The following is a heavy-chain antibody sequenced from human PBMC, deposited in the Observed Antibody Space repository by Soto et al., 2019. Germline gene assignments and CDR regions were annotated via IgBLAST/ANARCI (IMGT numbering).Heavy chain of an antibody. J-gene: IGHJ3*02. CDR2: IIPIFGTA. CDR1: GGTFSSYA. V-gene: IGHV1-69*01. CDR3: ARDSTPGYSSGWDDAFDI. Sequence: QVQLVQSGAEVKKPGSSVKVSCKASGGTFSSYAISWVRQAPGQGLEWMGGIIPIFGTANYAQKFQGRVTITADESTSRAYMELSSLRSEDTAVYYCARDSTPGYSSGWDDAFDIWGQGTMVTVSS. D-gene: IGHD6-19*01.